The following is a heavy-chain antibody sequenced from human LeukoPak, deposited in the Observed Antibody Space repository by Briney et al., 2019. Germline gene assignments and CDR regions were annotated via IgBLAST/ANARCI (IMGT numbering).Heavy chain of an antibody. Sequence: GGSLRLSCAASGFTVSSNYMSWVRQAPGKGLEWVSVIHNSGNTYYADSVKGRFTISRDNSKNTLYLQMNSLRAEDTAVYYCAGSIAAASDYWGQGTLVTVSS. CDR3: AGSIAAASDY. CDR1: GFTVSSNY. CDR2: IHNSGNT. V-gene: IGHV3-53*01. D-gene: IGHD6-13*01. J-gene: IGHJ4*02.